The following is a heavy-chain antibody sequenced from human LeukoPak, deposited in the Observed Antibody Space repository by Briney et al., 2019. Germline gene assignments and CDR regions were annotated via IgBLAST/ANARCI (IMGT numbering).Heavy chain of an antibody. CDR2: ISSAGTYI. V-gene: IGHV3-21*01. D-gene: IGHD2-15*01. CDR3: VRDRDCSGGSCYMDY. Sequence: GGSLRPSCAASGFTFSTHSMNWVRQAPGKGLEWVSSISSAGTYIYYADSVKGRFTISRDNARNSLYLQMNSLGAEDSAVYYCVRDRDCSGGSCYMDYWGQGTLVTVSS. CDR1: GFTFSTHS. J-gene: IGHJ4*02.